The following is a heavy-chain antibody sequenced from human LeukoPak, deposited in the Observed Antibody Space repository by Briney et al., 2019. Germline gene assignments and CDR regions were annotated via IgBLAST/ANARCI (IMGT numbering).Heavy chain of an antibody. CDR3: ASGPTTCYDYVWGSYRRGAFDI. D-gene: IGHD3-16*02. CDR2: IKQDGSEK. J-gene: IGHJ3*02. Sequence: GGSLRLSCAASGFTFTSYWMSWARQAPGKGLEWVANIKQDGSEKYYVDSVKGRFTISRDNAKNSLYLQTNSLRAEDTAVYYCASGPTTCYDYVWGSYRRGAFDIWGQGTMVTVSS. V-gene: IGHV3-7*03. CDR1: GFTFTSYW.